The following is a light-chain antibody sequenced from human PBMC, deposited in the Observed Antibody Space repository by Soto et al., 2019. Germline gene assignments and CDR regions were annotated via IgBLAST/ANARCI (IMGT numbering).Light chain of an antibody. CDR3: CSYAGSYTLGV. CDR1: SSDVGGYNY. V-gene: IGLV2-11*01. CDR2: DVS. Sequence: QSVLTQPRSVSGSPGQSVTISCTGTSSDVGGYNYVSWYQQHPGKAPKLMIYDVSKRPSGVPDRFSGSKSGNPASLTISGLQAEDEADYYCCSYAGSYTLGVFGGGTKLTVL. J-gene: IGLJ2*01.